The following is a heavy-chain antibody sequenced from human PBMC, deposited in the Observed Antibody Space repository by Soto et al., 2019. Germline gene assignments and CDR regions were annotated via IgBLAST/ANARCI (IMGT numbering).Heavy chain of an antibody. CDR2: ISAYNGNT. CDR3: ARVVSDTLGQLRDPFDY. D-gene: IGHD3-3*01. CDR1: GYTFTSYG. J-gene: IGHJ4*02. Sequence: QVQLVQSGAEVKKPGASVKVSCKASGYTFTSYGISWVRQAPGQGLEWMGWISAYNGNTNYAQQLQGRVPMTTDTSTSTAYMELRSLRSDDTAVYYCARVVSDTLGQLRDPFDYWGQGTLVTVSS. V-gene: IGHV1-18*01.